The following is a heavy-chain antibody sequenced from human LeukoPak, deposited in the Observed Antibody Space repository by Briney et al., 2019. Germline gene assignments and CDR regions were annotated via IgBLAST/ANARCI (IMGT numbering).Heavy chain of an antibody. J-gene: IGHJ4*02. CDR2: ISSSSSYI. D-gene: IGHD5-12*01. CDR3: ARDHRTATMALDY. CDR1: GFTFNDYQ. V-gene: IGHV3-21*01. Sequence: PGGSLRLSCAASGFTFNDYQMNWVRQAPGKGLEWVSSISSSSSYIYYADSVKGRFTISRDNAKNSLYLQMNSLRAEDTAVYYCARDHRTATMALDYWGQGTLVTVSS.